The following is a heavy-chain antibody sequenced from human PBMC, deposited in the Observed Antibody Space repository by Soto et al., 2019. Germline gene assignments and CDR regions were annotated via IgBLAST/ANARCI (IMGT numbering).Heavy chain of an antibody. V-gene: IGHV3-33*01. CDR1: GFSFSSYA. Sequence: QEQLVESGGGVVQPGRSLRLSCAASGFSFSSYAMHWVRQAPGKGLEWVALIWHDGSTTSYADSVKGRFTISRDNSKNTHYRQMNNRRAEDTAVYYCARDVETTTANYDYYGMDVWGRGTPVTGSS. J-gene: IGHJ6*02. CDR3: ARDVETTTANYDYYGMDV. D-gene: IGHD5-18*01. CDR2: IWHDGSTT.